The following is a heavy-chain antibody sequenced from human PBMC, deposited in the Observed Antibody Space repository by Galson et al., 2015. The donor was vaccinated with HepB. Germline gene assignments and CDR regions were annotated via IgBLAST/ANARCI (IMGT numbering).Heavy chain of an antibody. CDR2: IKPDGSEK. J-gene: IGHJ4*02. V-gene: IGHV3-7*03. CDR1: GFTFSTSW. Sequence: SLRLSCAASGFTFSTSWMTWVRQTPGKGLEWVANIKPDGSEKYYVDSVEGRFTISRDNAKDSLYLQMNSLRAEDTAVYYCARDRWGRYNRNHAHDYWGQGTLVTVSS. D-gene: IGHD1-14*01. CDR3: ARDRWGRYNRNHAHDY.